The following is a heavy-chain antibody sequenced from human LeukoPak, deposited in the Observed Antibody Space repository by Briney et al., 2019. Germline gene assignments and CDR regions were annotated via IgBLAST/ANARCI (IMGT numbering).Heavy chain of an antibody. J-gene: IGHJ3*02. V-gene: IGHV4-59*01. CDR1: GGSISSYY. D-gene: IGHD4-23*01. CDR2: IYYSGST. Sequence: SETLSLTCTVSGGSISSYYWSWIRQPPGKGLEWIGYIYYSGSTNYNPSLKSRISISVDTSKNQFSLKLSSVTAADTAVYYCATLTGGDDAFDIWGQGTMVTVSS. CDR3: ATLTGGDDAFDI.